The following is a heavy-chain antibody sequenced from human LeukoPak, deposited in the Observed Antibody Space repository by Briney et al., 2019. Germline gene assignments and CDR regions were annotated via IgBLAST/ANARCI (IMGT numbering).Heavy chain of an antibody. J-gene: IGHJ5*02. CDR2: ISSTSSTI. CDR3: ASQRQWDWFDP. D-gene: IGHD2-8*01. V-gene: IGHV3-48*04. Sequence: GGSLRLSCAASGFTFSSSGMHWVRQAPGKGLEWVSYISSTSSTIDYADSVKGRFTISRDNAKNSLFLQMNSLRVDDTAVYYCASQRQWDWFDPWGQGTLVTVSS. CDR1: GFTFSSSG.